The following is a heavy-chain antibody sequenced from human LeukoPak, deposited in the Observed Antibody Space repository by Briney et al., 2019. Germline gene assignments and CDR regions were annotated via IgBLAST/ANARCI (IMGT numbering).Heavy chain of an antibody. CDR1: GFNLSDYY. CDR2: INHSGST. V-gene: IGHV4-34*01. Sequence: GSLRLSCVACGFNLSDYYMNWIRQAPGRGLEWIGEINHSGSTNYNPSLKSRVTISVDTSKNQFSLKLSSVTAADTAVYYCARGTTVTRYFDLWGRGTLVTVSS. J-gene: IGHJ2*01. CDR3: ARGTTVTRYFDL. D-gene: IGHD4-17*01.